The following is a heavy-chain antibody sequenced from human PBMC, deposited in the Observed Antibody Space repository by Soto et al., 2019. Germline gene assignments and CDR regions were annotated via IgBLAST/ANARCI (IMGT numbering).Heavy chain of an antibody. D-gene: IGHD3-10*01. CDR3: ARPMVRGVIITGYYYYGMDV. CDR1: GYTFTNSG. Sequence: ASVKVSCKASGYTFTNSGISWVRQAPGQGLEWMGWISTDNGNTNYAQHLQGRVTMTRDTSTSTVYMELSSLRSEDTAVYYCARPMVRGVIITGYYYYGMDVWGQGTTVTVSS. J-gene: IGHJ6*02. CDR2: ISTDNGNT. V-gene: IGHV1-18*01.